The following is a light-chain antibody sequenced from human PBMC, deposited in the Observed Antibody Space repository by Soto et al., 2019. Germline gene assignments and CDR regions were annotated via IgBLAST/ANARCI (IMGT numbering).Light chain of an antibody. CDR1: SSDVGAYDF. J-gene: IGLJ1*01. CDR2: DVF. V-gene: IGLV2-11*01. CDR3: CSYAGLDTHYA. Sequence: QSALTQPRSVSGSPGQSVTISCTGTSSDVGAYDFVSWYQQHPGRAPKLMIYDVFKRPSGVPERFSGSKSGNTASLTISGLQAEDEADYYCCSYAGLDTHYAFATGTKLTVL.